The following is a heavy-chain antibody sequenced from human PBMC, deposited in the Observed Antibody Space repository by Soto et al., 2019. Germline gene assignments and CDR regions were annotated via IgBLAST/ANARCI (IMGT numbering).Heavy chain of an antibody. Sequence: GGSLRLSCAASGFSFSGYEMHWVRQAPGKGLEWISYISSSGSTICYTDSVKGRFTITRANAKNSLYLQMNSVIAEETAFYDCGREDTVTTYSFYCWGRGT. CDR1: GFSFSGYE. J-gene: IGHJ4*02. CDR3: GREDTVTTYSFYC. D-gene: IGHD5-12*01. V-gene: IGHV3-48*03. CDR2: ISSSGSTI.